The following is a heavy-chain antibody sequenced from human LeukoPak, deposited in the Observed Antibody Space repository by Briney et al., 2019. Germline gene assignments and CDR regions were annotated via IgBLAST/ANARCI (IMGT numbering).Heavy chain of an antibody. V-gene: IGHV4-59*01. Sequence: NPSETLSLTCAVYGGSFSGYYWSWIRQPPGKGLEWIGYVYNSGSTDYNPSLKSRVTISVDTSKNQFSLKVNSVTASDTAVYYCVRDRELYYWGQGILVTVSS. J-gene: IGHJ4*02. CDR1: GGSFSGYY. CDR2: VYNSGST. D-gene: IGHD1-26*01. CDR3: VRDRELYY.